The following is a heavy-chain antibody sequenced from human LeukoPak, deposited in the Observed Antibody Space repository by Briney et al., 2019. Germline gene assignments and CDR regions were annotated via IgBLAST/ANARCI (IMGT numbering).Heavy chain of an antibody. D-gene: IGHD3-3*01. CDR2: IYYSGST. J-gene: IGHJ4*02. V-gene: IGHV4-39*01. CDR3: ARFRGFLEGLTIDY. Sequence: SETLSLTCTVSGGSISSSSYYWGWIRQPPGKGLEWIGSIYYSGSTYYNPSLKSRVTISVDTSKNQFSLKLSSVTAADTAVYYLARFRGFLEGLTIDYWGQGTLVTVSS. CDR1: GGSISSSSYY.